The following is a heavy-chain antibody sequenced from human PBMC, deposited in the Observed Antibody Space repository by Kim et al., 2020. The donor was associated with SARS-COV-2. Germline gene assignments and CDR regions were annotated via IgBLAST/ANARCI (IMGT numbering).Heavy chain of an antibody. Sequence: ADSVKGRFTISRDNSKNTLYLQMNSLRAEDTAVYYCAKGGFGQNLNWFDPWGQGTLVTVSS. V-gene: IGHV3-30*02. J-gene: IGHJ5*02. CDR3: AKGGFGQNLNWFDP. D-gene: IGHD3-10*01.